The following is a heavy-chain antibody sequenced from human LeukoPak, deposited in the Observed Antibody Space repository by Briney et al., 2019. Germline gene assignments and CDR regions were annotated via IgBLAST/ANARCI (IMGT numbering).Heavy chain of an antibody. CDR2: MKQDGSER. V-gene: IGHV3-7*01. CDR3: ARYLDFRADYYFDY. D-gene: IGHD3/OR15-3a*01. Sequence: PGGSLRLSCAASGFIFSGYWMTWVRQAPGKGLEWVANMKQDGSERYYVDSVKGRFTIPRDNAKSSLYLQMNSLRVEDTAVYYCARYLDFRADYYFDYWGQGTLVTVSS. CDR1: GFIFSGYW. J-gene: IGHJ4*02.